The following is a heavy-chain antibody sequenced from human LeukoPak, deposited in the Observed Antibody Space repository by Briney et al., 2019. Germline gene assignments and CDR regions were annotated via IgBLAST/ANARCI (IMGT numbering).Heavy chain of an antibody. CDR3: ATGPGSSTSCPLFDP. CDR2: ISGSGGST. Sequence: PGGSLRLSCAASGFTFSSYAMSWVRQAPGKGLEWVSAISGSGGSTYYADSVKGRFTISRDNSKNTLYLQMNSLRAEDTAVYYCATGPGSSTSCPLFDPWGQGTLVTVSS. J-gene: IGHJ5*02. D-gene: IGHD2-2*01. CDR1: GFTFSSYA. V-gene: IGHV3-23*01.